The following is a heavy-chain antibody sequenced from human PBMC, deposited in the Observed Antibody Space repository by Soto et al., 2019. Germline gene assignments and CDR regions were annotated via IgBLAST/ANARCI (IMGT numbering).Heavy chain of an antibody. CDR2: FSWDSSTI. Sequence: EVQLVESGGGLVQPGRSLRLSCAASGFTFDNCGMHWVRQAPGKGLEGVAGFSWDSSTIGYADSVKGRFIISRDDAKNSLYLQMDSLRGEDTALYYCVQGRYPTMATPLDHWGQGTQVIVSS. V-gene: IGHV3-9*01. CDR1: GFTFDNCG. D-gene: IGHD2-15*01. CDR3: VQGRYPTMATPLDH. J-gene: IGHJ4*02.